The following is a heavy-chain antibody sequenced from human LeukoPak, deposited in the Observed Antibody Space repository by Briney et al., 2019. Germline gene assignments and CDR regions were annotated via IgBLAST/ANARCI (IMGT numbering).Heavy chain of an antibody. CDR3: AKNGDGVCFV. V-gene: IGHV3-30*18. CDR1: GFTFSSYG. D-gene: IGHD2-8*01. CDR2: ISYDGSNK. J-gene: IGHJ6*02. Sequence: GRSLRLSCAASGFTFSSYGMEWVRQAPGEGVEWVAVISYDGSNKYYADSVKGLFTLSIDNSNNTLYLQMNSLRAEDTAVYYCAKNGDGVCFVWGQGTTVTVSS.